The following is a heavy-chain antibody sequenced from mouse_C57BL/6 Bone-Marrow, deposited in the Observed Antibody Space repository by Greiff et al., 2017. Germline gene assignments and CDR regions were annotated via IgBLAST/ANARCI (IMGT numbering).Heavy chain of an antibody. CDR3: ARSPSSNWYFDV. D-gene: IGHD1-1*01. Sequence: EVQLQQSGPVLVKPGASVKMSCKASGYTFTDYYMNWVKQSHGKSLEWIGVINPYNGGTSYNQKFKGKATLTVDKSSSTAYMELNSLTSEDSAVYYCARSPSSNWYFDVWGTGTTVTVSS. V-gene: IGHV1-19*01. J-gene: IGHJ1*03. CDR2: INPYNGGT. CDR1: GYTFTDYY.